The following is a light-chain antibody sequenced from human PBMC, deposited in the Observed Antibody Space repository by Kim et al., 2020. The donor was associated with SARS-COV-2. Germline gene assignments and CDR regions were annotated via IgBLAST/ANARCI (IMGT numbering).Light chain of an antibody. J-gene: IGLJ2*01. V-gene: IGLV2-14*03. CDR3: SSYTSSSTLGV. CDR1: SSDVGGYNY. CDR2: DVS. Sequence: SITIACTGTSSDVGGYNYVSWYQQHPGKAPKLMIYDVSHRPSGVANRFSGSKSGNTASLTISGLQAEDEADYYCSSYTSSSTLGVFGGGTKLTVL.